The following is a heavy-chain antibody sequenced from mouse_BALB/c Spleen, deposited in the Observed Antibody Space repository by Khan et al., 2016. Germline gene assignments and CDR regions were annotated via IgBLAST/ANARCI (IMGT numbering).Heavy chain of an antibody. Sequence: EVQLEESGPDLVKPSQSLSLTCTVTGYSITSVYSWHWIRQFPGNKLEWMGYIHYSGSTNYNPSLKSRISITRDTSKNQFFLQLNSVTTEDTATFYGARCDGGGWYCEVWGTGTTVTGSS. V-gene: IGHV3-1*02. D-gene: IGHD1-1*02. CDR3: ARCDGGGWYCEV. CDR2: IHYSGST. J-gene: IGHJ1*03. CDR1: GYSITSVYS.